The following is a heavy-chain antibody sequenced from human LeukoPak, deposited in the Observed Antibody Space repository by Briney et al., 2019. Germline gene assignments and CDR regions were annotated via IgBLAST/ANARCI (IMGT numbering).Heavy chain of an antibody. CDR2: ISYDGSNK. V-gene: IGHV3-30*03. CDR1: GFTFSHYG. J-gene: IGHJ3*02. CDR3: ARAGSGSYYRVAFDI. D-gene: IGHD3-10*01. Sequence: GTSLRLSCAAPGFTFSHYGMHWVRQAPGKGLEWVAVISYDGSNKYYTDSVKGRFTISRDNSKNMLYLQMNSLRAEDTAVYYCARAGSGSYYRVAFDIWGQGTMVTVSS.